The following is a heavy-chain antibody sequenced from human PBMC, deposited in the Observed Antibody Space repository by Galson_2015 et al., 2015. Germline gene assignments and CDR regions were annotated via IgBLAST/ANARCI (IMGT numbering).Heavy chain of an antibody. CDR2: INSDGSST. V-gene: IGHV3-74*01. CDR3: ARPRFLERNWFDP. Sequence: SLRLSCAASGFTFSNYWMHWVRQAPGQGLVWVSRINSDGSSTSYADSVKGRFTISRDNAKNTLYLQMNSLRAEDTAVYYCARPRFLERNWFDPWGQGTLVTVSS. CDR1: GFTFSNYW. D-gene: IGHD2/OR15-2a*01. J-gene: IGHJ5*02.